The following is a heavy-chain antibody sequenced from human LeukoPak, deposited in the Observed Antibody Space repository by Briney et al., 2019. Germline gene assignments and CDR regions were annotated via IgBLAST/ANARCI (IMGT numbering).Heavy chain of an antibody. CDR3: ARTNVYYYASSDYYPYFDY. D-gene: IGHD3-22*01. CDR1: GYTFTSYG. V-gene: IGHV1-18*01. Sequence: ASVTVSFTASGYTFTSYGISWVRQAPGQGLEWMGWISAYNGNTNYTQKLQDRVTMTTDTSTSTAYMELRSLRSDDTAVYYCARTNVYYYASSDYYPYFDYWAQGTLVTVSS. CDR2: ISAYNGNT. J-gene: IGHJ4*02.